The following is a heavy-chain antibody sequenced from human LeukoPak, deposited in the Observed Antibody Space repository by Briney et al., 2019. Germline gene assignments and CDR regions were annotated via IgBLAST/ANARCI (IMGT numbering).Heavy chain of an antibody. CDR3: VREQYGDDDTFDI. D-gene: IGHD4-17*01. V-gene: IGHV3-33*01. CDR2: IWYDGSNK. Sequence: GGSLRLSCAASGFTFSSYGMHWVRQAPGKGLEWVGVIWYDGSNKYYADSVKGRFTISRDNSKNTLSLQMNSLRAEDTAVYYCVREQYGDDDTFDIWGQGTMVTVSS. CDR1: GFTFSSYG. J-gene: IGHJ3*02.